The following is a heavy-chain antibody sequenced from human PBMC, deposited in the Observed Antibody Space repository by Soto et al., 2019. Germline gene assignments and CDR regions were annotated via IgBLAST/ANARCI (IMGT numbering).Heavy chain of an antibody. V-gene: IGHV3-23*01. CDR1: GFTFSSYA. D-gene: IGHD1-20*01. CDR3: AKDPLTGTPYNWFDP. J-gene: IGHJ5*02. CDR2: ISGSGGST. Sequence: VGSLRLSCAASGFTFSSYAMSWVRQAPGKGLEWVSAISGSGGSTYYADSVKGRFTISRDNSKNTLYLQMNSLRAEDTAGYYCAKDPLTGTPYNWFDPRGQGTLVTVSS.